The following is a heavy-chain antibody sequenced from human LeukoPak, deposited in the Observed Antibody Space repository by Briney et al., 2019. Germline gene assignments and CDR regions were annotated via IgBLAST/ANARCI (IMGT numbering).Heavy chain of an antibody. V-gene: IGHV4-39*01. CDR3: ATVVPAARLDY. D-gene: IGHD2-2*01. Sequence: SETLSLTCTVSGGSISSSSYYWGWIRQPPGKGLEWIGSIYYSGSTYYNPSLKSRVTISVDTSKNQFSLKLSSATAADTAVYYCATVVPAARLDYWGQGTLVTVSS. CDR2: IYYSGST. J-gene: IGHJ4*02. CDR1: GGSISSSSYY.